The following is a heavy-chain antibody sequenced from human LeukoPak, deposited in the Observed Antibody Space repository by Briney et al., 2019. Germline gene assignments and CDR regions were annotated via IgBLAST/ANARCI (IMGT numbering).Heavy chain of an antibody. Sequence: GGSLRLSCAASGFTFSSYVMSWVRQAPGKGLEWVSAISGSGGSTYYADSVKGRFTISRDNSKNTLYLQMNSLSAEDTAVYYCAKDDYFASGSYPFDYWGQGTLVTVSS. J-gene: IGHJ4*02. CDR3: AKDDYFASGSYPFDY. CDR2: ISGSGGST. D-gene: IGHD3-10*01. CDR1: GFTFSSYV. V-gene: IGHV3-23*01.